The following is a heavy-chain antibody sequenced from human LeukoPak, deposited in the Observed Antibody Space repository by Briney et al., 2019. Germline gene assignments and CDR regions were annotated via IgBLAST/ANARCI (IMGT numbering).Heavy chain of an antibody. J-gene: IGHJ3*02. CDR1: GGSFSGYY. D-gene: IGHD1-26*01. Sequence: SETLSLTCAVYGGSFSGYYWSWIRQPPGKGLEWIGEINHSGGTNYNPSLKSRVTISVDTSKNQFSLKLSSVTAADTAVYYCARGLRVRRRGGSSAYHDAFDIWGQGTMVTVSS. CDR3: ARGLRVRRRGGSSAYHDAFDI. V-gene: IGHV4-34*01. CDR2: INHSGGT.